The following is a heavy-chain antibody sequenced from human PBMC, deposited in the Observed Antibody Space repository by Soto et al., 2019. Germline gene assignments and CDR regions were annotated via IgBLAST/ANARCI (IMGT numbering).Heavy chain of an antibody. J-gene: IGHJ2*01. D-gene: IGHD3-22*01. CDR2: ISPNSDYI. CDR1: GFIFTSYT. V-gene: IGHV3-21*06. CDR3: ARCPPAASPAPDRHYDL. Sequence: EVQLVESGGGLVKPGGSLRLSCAASGFIFTSYTMNWVRQAPGRGLEWVSSISPNSDYIYDSDSVKGRFTISRDNAKYSLFLQMTILRPEDTAVYYCARCPPAASPAPDRHYDLWGRGTLVTVSS.